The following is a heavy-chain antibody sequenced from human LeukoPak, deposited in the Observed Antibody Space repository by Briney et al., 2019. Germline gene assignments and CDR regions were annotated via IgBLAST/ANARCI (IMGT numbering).Heavy chain of an antibody. CDR2: IYYSGSS. D-gene: IGHD3-3*01. J-gene: IGHJ3*02. Sequence: PSETLSLTCTVSGGSISRYYWSWFRQPPGKGLEWIGYIYYSGSSNYNPSLKSRVTISEDTSKNQFSLKLSSVTAADTAVYYCARAFRGIFGVFEAFDIWGQGTMVTVSS. CDR1: GGSISRYY. V-gene: IGHV4-59*08. CDR3: ARAFRGIFGVFEAFDI.